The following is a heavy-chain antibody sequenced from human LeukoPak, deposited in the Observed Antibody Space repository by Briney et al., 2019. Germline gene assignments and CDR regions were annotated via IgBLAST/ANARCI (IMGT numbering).Heavy chain of an antibody. J-gene: IGHJ4*02. Sequence: SETLSLTCAVYGGSFSGYYWTWIRQPPGKGLEWIGEINHSGSTNYNPSLKSRVTISVDTSKNQVSLKLTSVTAADTAVYYCARGPPRSMGDYWGQGTLVTVSS. CDR1: GGSFSGYY. V-gene: IGHV4-34*01. D-gene: IGHD1-14*01. CDR3: ARGPPRSMGDY. CDR2: INHSGST.